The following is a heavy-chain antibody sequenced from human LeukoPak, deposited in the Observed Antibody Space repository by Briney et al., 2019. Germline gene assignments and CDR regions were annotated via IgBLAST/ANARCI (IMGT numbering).Heavy chain of an antibody. CDR3: AKGYYFGSGTYYKQAFNI. J-gene: IGHJ3*02. CDR1: GFTFSSYA. CDR2: VGGGGAPT. D-gene: IGHD3-10*01. Sequence: GGSLTLSCAASGFTFSSYAMSWVRQAPGKGLEWISAVGGGGAPTFHADSVKGRFTISRDNRENTLYLQMDSLRAEDTAVYYCAKGYYFGSGTYYKQAFNIWGQGTMVTVSS. V-gene: IGHV3-23*01.